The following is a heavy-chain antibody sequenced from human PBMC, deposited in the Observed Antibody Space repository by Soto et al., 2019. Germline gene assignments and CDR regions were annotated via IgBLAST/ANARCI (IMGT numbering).Heavy chain of an antibody. V-gene: IGHV4-59*01. Sequence: SETLSLTCTVSGGSISSYYCSWIRQPPWKGLEWIGYIYYSGSTNYNPSLKSRVTISVDTSKNQFSLKLSSVTAADTAVYYCARDSSMLTFSWYYGMDVWGQGTTVTVSS. CDR3: ARDSSMLTFSWYYGMDV. CDR2: IYYSGST. J-gene: IGHJ6*02. D-gene: IGHD3-16*01. CDR1: GGSISSYY.